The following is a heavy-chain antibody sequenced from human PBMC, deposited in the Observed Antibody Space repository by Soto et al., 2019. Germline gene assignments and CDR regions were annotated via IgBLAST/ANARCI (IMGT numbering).Heavy chain of an antibody. CDR2: IYYSGST. Sequence: SETLSLTCTVSGGSISSGGYYWSWIRQHPGKGLEWIGYIYYSGSTYYNPSLKSRVTISVDTSKNQFSLKLSSVTAADTAVYYCASSIAVAGITNWFDPWGQGTLVTVS. CDR3: ASSIAVAGITNWFDP. CDR1: GGSISSGGYY. J-gene: IGHJ5*02. D-gene: IGHD6-19*01. V-gene: IGHV4-31*03.